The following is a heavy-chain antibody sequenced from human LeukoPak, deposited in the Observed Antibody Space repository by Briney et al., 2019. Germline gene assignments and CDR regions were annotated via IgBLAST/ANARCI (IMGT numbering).Heavy chain of an antibody. J-gene: IGHJ6*03. CDR2: IGTAGDT. V-gene: IGHV3-13*01. Sequence: GGSLRLSCAASGFTFGNYGMNWVRQAPGKGLEWVSAIGTAGDTYYPGSVKGRFTISRENAKNSLYLQMNSLRAGDTAVYYCARSRRSGSLDSYMDVWGKGTTVTISS. D-gene: IGHD1-26*01. CDR3: ARSRRSGSLDSYMDV. CDR1: GFTFGNYG.